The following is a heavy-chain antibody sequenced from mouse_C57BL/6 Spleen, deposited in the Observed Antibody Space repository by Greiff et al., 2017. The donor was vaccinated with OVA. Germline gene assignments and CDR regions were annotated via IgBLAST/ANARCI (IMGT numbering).Heavy chain of an antibody. V-gene: IGHV5-9*01. J-gene: IGHJ3*01. D-gene: IGHD1-1*01. CDR1: GFTFSSYT. Sequence: EVMLVESGGGLVKPGGSLKLSCAASGFTFSSYTMSWVRQTPEKRLEWVATISGGGGNTYYTDSVQGRFTISRDNAKNTLYLKMGSLRSEDTALYYCARQGVTTLKEAWFAYWGQGTLVTVSA. CDR3: ARQGVTTLKEAWFAY. CDR2: ISGGGGNT.